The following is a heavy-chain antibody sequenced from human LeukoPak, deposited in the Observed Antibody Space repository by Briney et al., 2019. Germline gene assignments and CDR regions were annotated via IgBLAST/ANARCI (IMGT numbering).Heavy chain of an antibody. Sequence: SETLSLTCTVSGGSISSYYWSWIRQPPGKGLEWIGYIYYSGSTNYNPSLKSRVTISVDTSKNQFSLKLSSVTAADTAVYYCARDTRYCSSTSCYRGTDYWGQGTLVTVSS. CDR2: IYYSGST. CDR3: ARDTRYCSSTSCYRGTDY. CDR1: GGSISSYY. V-gene: IGHV4-59*01. J-gene: IGHJ4*02. D-gene: IGHD2-2*02.